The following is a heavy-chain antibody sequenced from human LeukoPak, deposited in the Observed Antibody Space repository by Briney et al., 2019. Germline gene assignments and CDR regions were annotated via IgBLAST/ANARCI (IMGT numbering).Heavy chain of an antibody. CDR3: GRLNLPAVSGAFDY. D-gene: IGHD2-2*01. V-gene: IGHV4-4*07. Sequence: SETLSLTCTVSGGSISTYYWSWIRQPAGKGLEWIGRIHSSGTTHYNPSLRSRVTLSIDTSKNQFSLKLSSVTAADTAVYYCGRLNLPAVSGAFDYWGQGTLVTVYS. CDR2: IHSSGTT. CDR1: GGSISTYY. J-gene: IGHJ4*02.